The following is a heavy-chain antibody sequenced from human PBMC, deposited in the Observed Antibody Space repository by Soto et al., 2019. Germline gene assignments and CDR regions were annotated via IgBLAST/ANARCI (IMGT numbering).Heavy chain of an antibody. D-gene: IGHD5-12*01. CDR3: ARAVYDPIFDY. Sequence: SETLSLTFAVYGGSFSGYYWSCIRQPPGKGMEWIGEINHSGSTNYNPSLKSRVTISVDTSKNQFSLKLSSVTAADTAVYYCARAVYDPIFDYWGQGTLVTVSS. CDR1: GGSFSGYY. CDR2: INHSGST. V-gene: IGHV4-34*01. J-gene: IGHJ4*02.